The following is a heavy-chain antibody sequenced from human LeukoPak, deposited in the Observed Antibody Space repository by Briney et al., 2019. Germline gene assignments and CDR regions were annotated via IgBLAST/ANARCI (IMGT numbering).Heavy chain of an antibody. Sequence: ASVKVSCKASGYTFTSYDINWVRQATGQGLEWMGWMNPNSGNTGYAQKFQGRVTITRDTSISTAYMELSRLRSDDTAVYYCARGPSYSSSSLAYYYYYMDVWGKGTTVTVSS. V-gene: IGHV1-8*03. J-gene: IGHJ6*03. CDR1: GYTFTSYD. CDR3: ARGPSYSSSSLAYYYYYMDV. D-gene: IGHD6-6*01. CDR2: MNPNSGNT.